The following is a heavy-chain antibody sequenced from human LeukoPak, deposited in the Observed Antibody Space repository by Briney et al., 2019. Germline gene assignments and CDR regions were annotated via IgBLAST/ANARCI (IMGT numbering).Heavy chain of an antibody. CDR1: GASVSSGGYY. CDR2: IYYSGST. J-gene: IGHJ4*02. CDR3: ARRGGSGRSFDY. V-gene: IGHV4-61*08. D-gene: IGHD3-10*01. Sequence: SETLSLTYTVSGASVSSGGYYWSWLRQPPGKGLEWIGYIYYSGSTNYNPSLKSRVTISVDTSKNQFSLKVSSVTAADTAVYYCARRGGSGRSFDYWGQGTLVTVSS.